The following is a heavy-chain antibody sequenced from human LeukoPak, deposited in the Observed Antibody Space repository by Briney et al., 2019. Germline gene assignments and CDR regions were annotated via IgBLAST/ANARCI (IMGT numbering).Heavy chain of an antibody. CDR1: GYTFTSYY. D-gene: IGHD3-10*01. Sequence: ASVKVSCKASGYTFTSYYMHWVRQAPGQGLEWMGIINPSGGSTSYAQKFQGRVTMTRDTSTSTAYMELRSLRSDDTAVYYCARDPLWFGELNDYWGQGTLVTVSS. V-gene: IGHV1-46*01. CDR3: ARDPLWFGELNDY. J-gene: IGHJ4*02. CDR2: INPSGGST.